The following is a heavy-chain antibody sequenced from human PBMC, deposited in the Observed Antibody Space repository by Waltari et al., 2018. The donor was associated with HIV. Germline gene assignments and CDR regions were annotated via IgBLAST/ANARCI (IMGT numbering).Heavy chain of an antibody. V-gene: IGHV4-61*02. J-gene: IGHJ2*01. CDR2: VYTSGNT. Sequence: QVQLQESGPGLVRPSQTLSLTCTVSGGFFPSGSYYWSWIRQPAGKELEWSGRVYTSGNTDYNPSLRSRVTLSVDTSNNQFSLKLSSLTAADTAVYYCARALDYYESGSFPWWFFDLWGRGTLVTVSS. D-gene: IGHD3-10*01. CDR3: ARALDYYESGSFPWWFFDL. CDR1: GGFFPSGSYY.